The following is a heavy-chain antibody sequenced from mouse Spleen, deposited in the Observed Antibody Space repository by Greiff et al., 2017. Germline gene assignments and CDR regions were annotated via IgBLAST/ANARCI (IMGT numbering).Heavy chain of an antibody. CDR1: GFSFTSYG. Sequence: QVQLVESGPGLVAPSQSLSITCPVSGFSFTSYGVDWVRQSPGKGLEWLGVIWGGGSTNYNSALKSRLSISKDNSKSQGFLKMNSLQTDDTAMYYCASQFTTVEATPFAYWGQGTLVTVSA. CDR2: IWGGGST. D-gene: IGHD1-1*01. CDR3: ASQFTTVEATPFAY. V-gene: IGHV2-6*01. J-gene: IGHJ3*01.